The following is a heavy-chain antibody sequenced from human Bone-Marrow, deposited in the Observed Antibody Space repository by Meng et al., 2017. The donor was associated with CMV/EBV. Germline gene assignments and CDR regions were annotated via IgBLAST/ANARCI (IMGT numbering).Heavy chain of an antibody. J-gene: IGHJ4*02. V-gene: IGHV3-21*01. Sequence: LSLTGAASGFTFSRYSMNWVRQAPGKGLEWVSSISSSRSYIYYADSVKGRFTISRDNAKNSLYLQMNSLRAEDTAVYYCARERNVVVVAKDFRKPQPIEPIDYWGQGTLVTVSS. CDR3: ARERNVVVVAKDFRKPQPIEPIDY. CDR2: ISSSRSYI. D-gene: IGHD2-15*01. CDR1: GFTFSRYS.